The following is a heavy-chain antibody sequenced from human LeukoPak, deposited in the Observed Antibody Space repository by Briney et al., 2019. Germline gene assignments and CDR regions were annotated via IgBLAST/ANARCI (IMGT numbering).Heavy chain of an antibody. Sequence: GGALRLSCAASGFTFSSYSMNWVRQAPGKGPEWVSYISSSSSTIYYADSVKGRFTISRDNAKNSLYMQMNSLRAEDTAVYYCARDSGLDYFDYWGQGTLVTVSS. D-gene: IGHD1-26*01. V-gene: IGHV3-48*01. CDR1: GFTFSSYS. J-gene: IGHJ4*02. CDR3: ARDSGLDYFDY. CDR2: ISSSSSTI.